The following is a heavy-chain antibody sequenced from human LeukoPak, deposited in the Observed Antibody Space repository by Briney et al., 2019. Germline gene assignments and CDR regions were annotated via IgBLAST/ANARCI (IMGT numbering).Heavy chain of an antibody. J-gene: IGHJ6*02. CDR1: GYTFTDYY. Sequence: WASVKVSCKASGYTFTDYYMHWVRQAPGQGLEWMGWIHPHSGGTNYAQKFQGRVTMTTETSISTAYMEVSRLRSDDTAVYYCARVRIGQQLDKYYYYAMDVWGQGTTVTVSS. V-gene: IGHV1-2*02. CDR3: ARVRIGQQLDKYYYYAMDV. CDR2: IHPHSGGT. D-gene: IGHD6-13*01.